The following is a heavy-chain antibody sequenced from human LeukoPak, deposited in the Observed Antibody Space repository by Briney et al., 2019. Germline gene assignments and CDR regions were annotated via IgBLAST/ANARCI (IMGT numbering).Heavy chain of an antibody. J-gene: IGHJ4*02. CDR2: ISPDGSRT. V-gene: IGHV3-74*01. CDR1: GFTFSNHW. Sequence: GGSLRLSCAASGFTFSNHWMHWVRQTPEKGLVWVSNISPDGSRTDYADSVKGRFTISRDNAENTLYLQMNSLRAEDTAVYYCAKDWVVTATFDYWGQGTLVTVSS. CDR3: AKDWVVTATFDY. D-gene: IGHD2-21*02.